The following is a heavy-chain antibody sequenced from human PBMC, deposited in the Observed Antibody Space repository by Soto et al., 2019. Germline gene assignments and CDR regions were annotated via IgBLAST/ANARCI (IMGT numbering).Heavy chain of an antibody. Sequence: GGSLRLSCAASGFTFSHYGMHWVRQAPGKGLEWVALISYDGTNTYYAESVKGRFAISRDNSKNTLYLQMTSLRGDDTAVYYCAKEVQSTYGWPFDYWGQGTLVTVSS. D-gene: IGHD3-10*01. CDR3: AKEVQSTYGWPFDY. CDR1: GFTFSHYG. V-gene: IGHV3-30*18. CDR2: ISYDGTNT. J-gene: IGHJ4*02.